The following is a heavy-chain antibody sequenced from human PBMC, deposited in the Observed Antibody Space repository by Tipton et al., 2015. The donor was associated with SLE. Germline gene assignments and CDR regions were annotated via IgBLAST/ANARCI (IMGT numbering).Heavy chain of an antibody. V-gene: IGHV4-31*03. J-gene: IGHJ5*02. CDR2: IYTSGST. Sequence: TLSLTCTVSGGSISSGGYYWSWIRQHPGKGLEWIGYIYTSGSTNYNPSLKSRVTISGDTSKNQFSLRLSSVTAADTAVYYCASVAAAGSSSWFDPWGQGTLVTVSS. CDR3: ASVAAAGSSSWFDP. CDR1: GGSISSGGYY. D-gene: IGHD6-13*01.